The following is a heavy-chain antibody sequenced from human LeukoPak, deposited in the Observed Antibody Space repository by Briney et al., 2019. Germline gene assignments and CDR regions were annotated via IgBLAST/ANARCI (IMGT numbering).Heavy chain of an antibody. CDR2: IYNSGST. J-gene: IGHJ4*02. CDR1: GGSISSYY. D-gene: IGHD6-13*01. Sequence: SETLSLTCILPGGSISSYYWSWIRQPPGKGLEWIGYIYNSGSTNYNPSLKSRVTISVDTSKNQFSLKLSSVTAADTAVYYCARLYSSSLGRVFDYWGQGTLVTVSS. V-gene: IGHV4-59*01. CDR3: ARLYSSSLGRVFDY.